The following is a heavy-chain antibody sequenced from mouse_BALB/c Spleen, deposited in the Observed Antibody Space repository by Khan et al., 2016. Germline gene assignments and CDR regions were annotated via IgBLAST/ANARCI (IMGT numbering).Heavy chain of an antibody. D-gene: IGHD2-3*01. J-gene: IGHJ2*01. CDR3: TKYSLFYFDY. Sequence: EVQLVESGPSLVKPSQTLSLTCSVTGDSITSGFWNWIRKFPGNKLEYMGYISYSGNTFYNPSLKSRISITRDTSKNQYSLQLNSVTTDDTATYYCTKYSLFYFDYWGQGTTLTVSS. CDR2: ISYSGNT. V-gene: IGHV3-8*02. CDR1: GDSITSGF.